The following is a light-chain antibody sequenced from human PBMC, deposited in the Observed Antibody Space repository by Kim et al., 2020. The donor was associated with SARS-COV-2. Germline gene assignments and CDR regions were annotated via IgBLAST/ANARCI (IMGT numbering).Light chain of an antibody. J-gene: IGKJ4*01. CDR2: DAS. CDR3: QQRSNWPLT. Sequence: LSPGESASLACRASQSVSSYFTWFQQKPGQAPRLLIYDASNRATGIPARFSGSGSGTDFTLTISSLEAEDFGVYYCQQRSNWPLTFGGGTKVDIK. V-gene: IGKV3-11*01. CDR1: QSVSSY.